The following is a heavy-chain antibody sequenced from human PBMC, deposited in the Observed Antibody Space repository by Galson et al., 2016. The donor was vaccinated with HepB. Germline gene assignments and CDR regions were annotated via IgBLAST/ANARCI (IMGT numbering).Heavy chain of an antibody. D-gene: IGHD2-2*02. CDR2: INPNSGDT. CDR1: GYTFSAYY. V-gene: IGHV1-2*04. J-gene: IGHJ6*02. Sequence: SVKVSCKASGYTFSAYYIHWVRQAPGQGLEWMGWINPNSGDTNYAQKFQGWVTMTRDTSISTAYLELSRLRSDNTAVYYCARDPYCSTTSCYNSGLPPDDYYYGMDVWGQGTTVTVSS. CDR3: ARDPYCSTTSCYNSGLPPDDYYYGMDV.